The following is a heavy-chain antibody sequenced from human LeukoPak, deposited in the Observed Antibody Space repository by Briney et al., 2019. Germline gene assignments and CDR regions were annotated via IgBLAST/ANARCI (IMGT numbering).Heavy chain of an antibody. Sequence: GGSLRLSCAASGFTFSTYDMHWVRQPTGKGQEWVSAIGTIDDTYYSDSVKGRFTISRENAKNSLFLQMNSLRAGDTAVYYCAREVLDSTSRSWDLDLWGRGTLVTVSS. CDR2: IGTIDDT. CDR1: GFTFSTYD. CDR3: AREVLDSTSRSWDLDL. J-gene: IGHJ2*01. V-gene: IGHV3-13*01. D-gene: IGHD2-2*01.